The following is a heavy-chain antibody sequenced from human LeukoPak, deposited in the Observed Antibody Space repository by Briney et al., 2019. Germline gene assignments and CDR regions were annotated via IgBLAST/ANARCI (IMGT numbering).Heavy chain of an antibody. D-gene: IGHD1-26*01. CDR1: RGTFSSYA. J-gene: IGHJ4*02. CDR2: IIHIFGIA. V-gene: IGHV1-69*04. CDR3: ARGRSGVDRPAFDY. Sequence: SVKVSYKASRGTFSSYAIIWVRQAPGQGLEWMGRIIHIFGIANFAHKFQGRVTISTEKSSIPAYMELSSLIAEAPAVYYCARGRSGVDRPAFDYCGQGTLVTVSS.